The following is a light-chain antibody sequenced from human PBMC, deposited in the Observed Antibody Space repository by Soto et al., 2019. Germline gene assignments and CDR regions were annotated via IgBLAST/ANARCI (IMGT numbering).Light chain of an antibody. J-gene: IGKJ4*01. Sequence: EVILTQSPATLSLSPGERATLSCRASQSVCNYLAWYQQKPGQATRLLIDDASNRATGIPARFSGSGSGTDFTLTISSLEPEDFAVYYCQQRRNWPLTVGGGTKVEIK. CDR1: QSVCNY. CDR2: DAS. V-gene: IGKV3-11*01. CDR3: QQRRNWPLT.